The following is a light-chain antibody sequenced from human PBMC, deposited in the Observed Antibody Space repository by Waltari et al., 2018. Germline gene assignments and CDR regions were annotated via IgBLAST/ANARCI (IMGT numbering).Light chain of an antibody. J-gene: IGKJ4*01. CDR3: QQYYSTPLT. V-gene: IGKV4-1*01. CDR1: KSVLFSSNNKNY. Sequence: DIVMTQSPDSLAVSLGERATINCKSSKSVLFSSNNKNYLAWYQQKPRQPPKLLIYWASTRESGVPDRFSGSGSGTDFTLTISSLQAEDVAVYYCQQYYSTPLTFCGGTKVEIK. CDR2: WAS.